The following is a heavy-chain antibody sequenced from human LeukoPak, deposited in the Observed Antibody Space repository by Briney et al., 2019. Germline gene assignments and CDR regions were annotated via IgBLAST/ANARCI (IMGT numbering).Heavy chain of an antibody. J-gene: IGHJ4*02. CDR1: GYTLTELS. D-gene: IGHD3-22*01. V-gene: IGHV1-24*01. CDR2: FDPEDGET. CDR3: ATLKSRLLAYYFDY. Sequence: VSVKVSCKVSGYTLTELSMHWVRRAPGKGLEWMGGFDPEDGETIYAQKFQGRVTMTEDTSTDTAYMELSSLRSEDTAVYYCATLKSRLLAYYFDYWGQGTLVTVSS.